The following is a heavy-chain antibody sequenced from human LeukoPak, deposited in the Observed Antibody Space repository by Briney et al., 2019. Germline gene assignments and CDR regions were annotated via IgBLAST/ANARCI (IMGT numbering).Heavy chain of an antibody. D-gene: IGHD3-22*01. J-gene: IGHJ4*02. V-gene: IGHV4-59*01. CDR2: IYYSGST. Sequence: PSETLSLTCTVSGGSISSYYWSWIRQPPGKGLEWIGYIYYSGSTNYNPSLKSRVTISVDTSKNQFSLKLSSVTAADTAVYYCASAYYDSSGYYYSWDYWGQGTLVPVSS. CDR1: GGSISSYY. CDR3: ASAYYDSSGYYYSWDY.